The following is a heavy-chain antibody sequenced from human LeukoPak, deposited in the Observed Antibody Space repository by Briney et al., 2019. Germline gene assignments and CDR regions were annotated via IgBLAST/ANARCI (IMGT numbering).Heavy chain of an antibody. V-gene: IGHV3-30*03. CDR2: ISYDGSNK. Sequence: GGSLRLSCAASGFTFSSYGMHWVRQAPGKGLEWVAVISYDGSNKYYADSVKGRFTISRDNSKNTLYLQMNSLRAEDTAVYYCARDPRGEQPFDYWGQGTLVTVSS. CDR3: ARDPRGEQPFDY. D-gene: IGHD3-16*01. CDR1: GFTFSSYG. J-gene: IGHJ4*02.